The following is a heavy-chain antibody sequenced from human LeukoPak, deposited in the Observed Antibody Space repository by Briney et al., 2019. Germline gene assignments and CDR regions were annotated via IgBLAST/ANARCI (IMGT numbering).Heavy chain of an antibody. Sequence: GGSLRLSCAASGFTFSSYCMNWVRQAPGKGLEWVSSISSSSSYIYYADSVKGRFTISRDNAKNSLYLQMNSLRAEDTAVYYCARDDRTTRITIFGVVIPPGADIWGQGTMVTVSS. CDR1: GFTFSSYC. J-gene: IGHJ3*02. D-gene: IGHD3-3*01. V-gene: IGHV3-21*01. CDR3: ARDDRTTRITIFGVVIPPGADI. CDR2: ISSSSSYI.